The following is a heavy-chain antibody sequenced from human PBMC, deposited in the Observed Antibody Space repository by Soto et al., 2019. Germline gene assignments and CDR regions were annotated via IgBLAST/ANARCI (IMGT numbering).Heavy chain of an antibody. CDR1: GYSFASYW. Sequence: XESLKISCKGSGYSFASYWISWVRQMPGKGLEWMGRIDPSDSYTNYSPSFQGHVTISADKSISTAYLQWSSLKASDTAMYYCASKAYCGGDCYEGAFDTWGQGKMATVSS. J-gene: IGHJ3*02. V-gene: IGHV5-10-1*01. CDR3: ASKAYCGGDCYEGAFDT. D-gene: IGHD2-21*02. CDR2: IDPSDSYT.